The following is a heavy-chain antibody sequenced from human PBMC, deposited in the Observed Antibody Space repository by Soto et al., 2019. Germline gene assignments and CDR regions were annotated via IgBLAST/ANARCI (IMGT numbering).Heavy chain of an antibody. CDR3: ARDGVGMVTDDY. Sequence: EVQLVESGGGLVKPGGSLRLSCAASGFTFSSYSMNWVRQAPGKGLEWVSSISSSSSYIYYADSVKGRFTISRDNAKNSLYLQMNRLRAEDTAVYYCARDGVGMVTDDYWGQGTLVTVSS. CDR2: ISSSSSYI. D-gene: IGHD3-3*01. J-gene: IGHJ4*02. CDR1: GFTFSSYS. V-gene: IGHV3-21*01.